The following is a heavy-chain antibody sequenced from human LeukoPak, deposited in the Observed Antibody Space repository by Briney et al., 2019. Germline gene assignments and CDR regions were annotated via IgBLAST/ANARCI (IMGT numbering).Heavy chain of an antibody. D-gene: IGHD3-10*01. V-gene: IGHV1-24*01. CDR1: GYTLTELS. CDR3: AKQLGSGNYYPTGEDY. Sequence: ASVKVSCKVSGYTLTELSMHWVRQAPGKGLEWMGGFDPEDGETIYAQKFQGRVTMTEDTSTDTAYMELSSLRSEDTAVYYCAKQLGSGNYYPTGEDYWGQRTLVTVFS. J-gene: IGHJ4*02. CDR2: FDPEDGET.